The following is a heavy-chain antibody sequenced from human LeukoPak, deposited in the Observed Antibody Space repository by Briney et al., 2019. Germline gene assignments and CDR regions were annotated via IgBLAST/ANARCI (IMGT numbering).Heavy chain of an antibody. J-gene: IGHJ5*02. CDR2: IYYSGST. Sequence: SETLSLTCTVSGGSISSSSYYWGWIRQPPGKGLKWIGSIYYSGSTYYNPSLKSRVTISVDTSKNQFSLKLSSVTAADTAVYYCARRGVTMVRGVIITGWFDPWGQGTLVTVSS. CDR3: ARRGVTMVRGVIITGWFDP. V-gene: IGHV4-39*01. CDR1: GGSISSSSYY. D-gene: IGHD3-10*01.